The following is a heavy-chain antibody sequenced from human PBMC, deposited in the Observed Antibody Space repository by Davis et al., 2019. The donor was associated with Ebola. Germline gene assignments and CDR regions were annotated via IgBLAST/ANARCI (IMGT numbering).Heavy chain of an antibody. D-gene: IGHD2-15*01. Sequence: GESLKISCAASGFPFSIYSMNWVRQAPGKGLEWVSHIGGGSGAMYFADSVKGRFTISRDNAKNSLYLQMNSLRDDDTAVYYCAKFTRGPGDICWGQGTLVTVSS. J-gene: IGHJ4*02. V-gene: IGHV3-48*02. CDR3: AKFTRGPGDIC. CDR2: IGGGSGAM. CDR1: GFPFSIYS.